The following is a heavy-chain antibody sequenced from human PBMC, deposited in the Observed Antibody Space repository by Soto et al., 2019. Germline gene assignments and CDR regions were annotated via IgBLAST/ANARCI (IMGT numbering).Heavy chain of an antibody. CDR2: ISSSSSYI. Sequence: GGSLRLSCAASGFTFSSYSMNWIRQAPGKGLEWVSSISSSSSYIYYADSVKGRFTISRDNAKNSLYLQMNSLRAEDTAVYYCARASGIAAAGTIWFDPWGQGTLVTVSS. CDR3: ARASGIAAAGTIWFDP. CDR1: GFTFSSYS. V-gene: IGHV3-21*01. D-gene: IGHD6-13*01. J-gene: IGHJ5*02.